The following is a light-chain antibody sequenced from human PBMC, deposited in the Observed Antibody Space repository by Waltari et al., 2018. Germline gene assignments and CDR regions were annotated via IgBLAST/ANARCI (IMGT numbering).Light chain of an antibody. J-gene: IGLJ2*01. V-gene: IGLV1-44*01. CDR1: SSNIGSNS. Sequence: QSVLTQPPSASGTPGPRVTISCSGSSSNIGSNSVHWYRHLPGSAPKLLIPVNNQRLSGVPDRCAGSNSGTSASLAISGLRSEDEADYFCAAWDDSLNSVIFGGGTKVTVL. CDR2: VNN. CDR3: AAWDDSLNSVI.